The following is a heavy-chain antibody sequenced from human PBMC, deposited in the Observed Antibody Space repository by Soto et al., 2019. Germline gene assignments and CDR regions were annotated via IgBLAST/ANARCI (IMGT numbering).Heavy chain of an antibody. V-gene: IGHV4-34*01. CDR1: GVSFSGYI. CDR2: INHSGSA. J-gene: IGHJ5*02. CDR3: ARTIFP. D-gene: IGHD3-9*01. Sequence: PSETLSLTCDVYGVSFSGYIWTWIRQTPGKGLQWIGQINHSGSANYNPSLKSRVTISVDTSKNQFSLKLSSVTAADTAVYYCARTIFPWGQGTLVTVPS.